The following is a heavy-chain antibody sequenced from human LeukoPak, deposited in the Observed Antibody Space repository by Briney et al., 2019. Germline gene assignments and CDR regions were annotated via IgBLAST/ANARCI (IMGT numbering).Heavy chain of an antibody. V-gene: IGHV3-23*01. CDR1: GFTFSSYA. J-gene: IGHJ4*02. CDR2: INGRGDST. Sequence: GGSLRLSCAASGFTFSSYAMSWVRQAPGKGLGWVSAINGRGDSTFYADSVKGQFTISRDNSKSTVYLQMNSLRADDTAVYYCAKERQTGDYFTSDFWGQGTLVTVSS. D-gene: IGHD4-17*01. CDR3: AKERQTGDYFTSDF.